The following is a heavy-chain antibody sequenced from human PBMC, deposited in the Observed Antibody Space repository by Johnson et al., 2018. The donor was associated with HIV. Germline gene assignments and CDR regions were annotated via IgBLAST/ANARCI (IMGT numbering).Heavy chain of an antibody. D-gene: IGHD3-3*01. CDR2: IRHDGNNK. V-gene: IGHV3-30*02. J-gene: IGHJ3*01. Sequence: VQLLESGGGVVQPGWSLRLSCAVSGFTFSGYGMHWVRQTPGTGLEWVAFIRHDGNNKYYADSMKCRFIISRANSKNMLYLEMKSLTTEDTAVYYCARGHTWPKSGFDFWGQGTMVTVSS. CDR3: ARGHTWPKSGFDF. CDR1: GFTFSGYG.